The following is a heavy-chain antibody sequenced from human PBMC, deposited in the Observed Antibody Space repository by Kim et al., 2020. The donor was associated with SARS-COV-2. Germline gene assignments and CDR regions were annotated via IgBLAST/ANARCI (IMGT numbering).Heavy chain of an antibody. CDR2: IKSKTDGGTT. V-gene: IGHV3-15*01. CDR3: TTGASYYYDSSDY. D-gene: IGHD3-22*01. Sequence: GGSLRLSCAASGFTFSNAWMSWVRQAPGKGLEWVGRIKSKTDGGTTDYAAPVKGRFTISRDDSKNTLYLQMNSLKTEDTAVYYCTTGASYYYDSSDYWGQGPLVTVSS. CDR1: GFTFSNAW. J-gene: IGHJ4*02.